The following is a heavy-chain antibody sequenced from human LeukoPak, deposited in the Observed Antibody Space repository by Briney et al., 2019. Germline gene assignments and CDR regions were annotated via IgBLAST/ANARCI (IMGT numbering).Heavy chain of an antibody. CDR3: ARDQEGFDY. Sequence: GASVKVSCKASGYTFTSYYMHWVRQAPGQGLEWMGMIYPRDGSTSYAQEFQGRVTVTRDTSTSTVHMELSGLRSEDTAVYYCARDQEGFDYWGQGTLVTVSS. CDR2: IYPRDGST. CDR1: GYTFTSYY. J-gene: IGHJ4*02. V-gene: IGHV1-46*01.